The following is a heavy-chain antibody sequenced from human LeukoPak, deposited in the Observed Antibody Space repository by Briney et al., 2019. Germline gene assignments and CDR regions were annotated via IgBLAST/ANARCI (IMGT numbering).Heavy chain of an antibody. J-gene: IGHJ4*02. CDR3: AKDRCSSTSCSKAFDY. V-gene: IGHV3-53*01. CDR1: GFTVSSNY. Sequence: GGSLRLSCAASGFTVSSNYMSWVRQAPGKGLEWVSVIYSGGSTYYADSVKGRFTISRDNSKNTLYLQMNSLRAEDTAVYYCAKDRCSSTSCSKAFDYWGQGTLVTVSS. CDR2: IYSGGST. D-gene: IGHD2-2*01.